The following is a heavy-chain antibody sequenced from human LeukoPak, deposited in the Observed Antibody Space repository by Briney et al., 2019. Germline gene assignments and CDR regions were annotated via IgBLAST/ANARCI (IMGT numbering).Heavy chain of an antibody. CDR1: GFTFSSYS. CDR2: ISSSSSYI. V-gene: IGHV3-21*01. CDR3: ARGGLHYYDSSGFFGYYGMDV. J-gene: IGHJ6*02. D-gene: IGHD3-22*01. Sequence: GGSLRLSCAASGFTFSSYSMNWVRQAPGKGLEWVSSISSSSSYIYYADSVKGRFTISRDNAKNSLYLQMNSLRAEDTAVYYCARGGLHYYDSSGFFGYYGMDVWGQGTTVTVSS.